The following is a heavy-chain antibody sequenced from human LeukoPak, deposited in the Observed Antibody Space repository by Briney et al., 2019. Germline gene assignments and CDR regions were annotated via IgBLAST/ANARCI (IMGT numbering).Heavy chain of an antibody. CDR3: AVGPPRDSGSYYYYYGMDV. J-gene: IGHJ6*02. Sequence: PGGSLRLSCAASGFTFSSYWMHWVRQAPGKGLVWVSRINSDGSSTSYADSVKGRFTISRDNAKNTLYLQMNSLRAEDTAVYYCAVGPPRDSGSYYYYYGMDVWGQGTTVTVSS. D-gene: IGHD1-26*01. CDR1: GFTFSSYW. V-gene: IGHV3-74*01. CDR2: INSDGSST.